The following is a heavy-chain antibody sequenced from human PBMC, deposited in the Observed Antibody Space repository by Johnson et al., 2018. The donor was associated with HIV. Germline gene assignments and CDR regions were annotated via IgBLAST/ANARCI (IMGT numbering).Heavy chain of an antibody. CDR2: IGSAGDT. CDR1: GFTFSSYA. Sequence: MLLVESGGGVVQPGRSLRLSCAASGFTFSSYAMHWVRQAPGKGLEWVSAIGSAGDTYYPASVKGRFTISRENAKNSLYLQLNSLRAGDTAVYYCARDGHVSGSYWAFDIWGQGTMVTVSS. D-gene: IGHD3-10*01. J-gene: IGHJ3*02. V-gene: IGHV3-13*01. CDR3: ARDGHVSGSYWAFDI.